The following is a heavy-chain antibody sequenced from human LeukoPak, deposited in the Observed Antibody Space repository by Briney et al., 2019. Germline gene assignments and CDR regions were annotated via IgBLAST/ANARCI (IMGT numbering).Heavy chain of an antibody. D-gene: IGHD6-13*01. J-gene: IGHJ6*03. CDR1: GFTVSSNY. CDR2: IYSGGST. CDR3: AGDGHIAAAGGSMDV. Sequence: GGSLRLSCAASGFTVSSNYMSWVRQAPGKGLEWVSVIYSGGSTYYADSVKGRFTISRDNSKNTLYLQMNSLRAEDTAVYYCAGDGHIAAAGGSMDVWGKGTTVTISS. V-gene: IGHV3-66*01.